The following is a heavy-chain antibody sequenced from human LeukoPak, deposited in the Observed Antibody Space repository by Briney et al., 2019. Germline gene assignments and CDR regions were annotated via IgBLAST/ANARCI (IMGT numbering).Heavy chain of an antibody. D-gene: IGHD6-13*01. CDR2: ISWNSGSI. CDR3: AKVFSSSWPYYFDY. Sequence: PGRSLRLSCAASGFTFDDYAMHWVRQAPGKGLEWVSGISWNSGSIGYADSVKGRFTISRDNAKNSLYLQMNSLRAEDTALYYCAKVFSSSWPYYFDYWGQGTLVTVSS. V-gene: IGHV3-9*01. CDR1: GFTFDDYA. J-gene: IGHJ4*02.